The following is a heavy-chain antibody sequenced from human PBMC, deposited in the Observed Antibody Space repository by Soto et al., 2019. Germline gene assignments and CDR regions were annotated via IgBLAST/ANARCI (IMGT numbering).Heavy chain of an antibody. CDR2: VNIGGST. J-gene: IGHJ4*02. CDR1: GFTFSIYA. D-gene: IGHD1-26*01. Sequence: DVQLLESGGGLVQPEGSLRLSCAASGFTFSIYAIGWGRQGPGKGLEWVAVVNIGGSTHYADSVRGRFTISRDNSKYTLSVQMHSLPACVTAVYFCAKRRGAGGNFDYWGQGDLVPVS. V-gene: IGHV3-23*01. CDR3: AKRRGAGGNFDY.